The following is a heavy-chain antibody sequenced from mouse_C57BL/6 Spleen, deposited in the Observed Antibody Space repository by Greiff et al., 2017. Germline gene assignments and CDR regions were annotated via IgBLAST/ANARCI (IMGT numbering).Heavy chain of an antibody. Sequence: EVHLVESGAELVKPGASVKLSCTASGFNIKDYYMHWVKQRTEQGLEWIGRIDPEDGETKYAPKFQGKATITADTSSNTAYLQLSSLTSEDTAVYYCAREDGNPYYYAMDYWGQGTSVTVSS. V-gene: IGHV14-2*01. D-gene: IGHD2-1*01. CDR1: GFNIKDYY. J-gene: IGHJ4*01. CDR3: AREDGNPYYYAMDY. CDR2: IDPEDGET.